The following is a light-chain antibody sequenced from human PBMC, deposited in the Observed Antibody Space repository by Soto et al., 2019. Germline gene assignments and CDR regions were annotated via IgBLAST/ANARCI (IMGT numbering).Light chain of an antibody. V-gene: IGKV3-20*01. J-gene: IGKJ3*01. Sequence: IVLTQSPGTLSLSPGERATLSCRTSQSVNSRYLAWYQQRPGQAPRLLIYGASTRPTGIPDRFSRSGSGTDFTLTISSLEPEDFAVYYCQKYGSSPPFSFGPGTKVDIK. CDR2: GAS. CDR3: QKYGSSPPFS. CDR1: QSVNSRY.